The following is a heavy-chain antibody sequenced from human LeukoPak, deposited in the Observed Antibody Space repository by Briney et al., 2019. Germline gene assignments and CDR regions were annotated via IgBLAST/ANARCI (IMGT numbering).Heavy chain of an antibody. CDR1: GFTFSSYS. CDR2: ISSSSSTI. V-gene: IGHV3-48*01. Sequence: GGSLRLSCAASGFTFSSYSMNWVRQAPGKGLEWVSYISSSSSTIYYADPVKGRFTISRDNAKNSLYLQMNSLRAEDTAVYYCARGGGYGYGGYFDYWGQGTLVTVSS. D-gene: IGHD5-18*01. J-gene: IGHJ4*02. CDR3: ARGGGYGYGGYFDY.